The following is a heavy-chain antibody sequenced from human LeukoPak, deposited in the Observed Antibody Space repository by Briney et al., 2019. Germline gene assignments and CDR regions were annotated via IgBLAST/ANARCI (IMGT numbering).Heavy chain of an antibody. CDR3: ARGGWFGELLFDY. CDR1: GFTFSSYW. CDR2: IKQDGSEK. Sequence: GGSLRLSCAASGFTFSSYWMSWVRQAPGKGLEWVANIKQDGSEKYYVDSVKGRFTISRDNAKNSLYLQMNSPRAEDTALYYCARGGWFGELLFDYWGQGTLVTVSS. J-gene: IGHJ4*02. D-gene: IGHD3-10*01. V-gene: IGHV3-7*05.